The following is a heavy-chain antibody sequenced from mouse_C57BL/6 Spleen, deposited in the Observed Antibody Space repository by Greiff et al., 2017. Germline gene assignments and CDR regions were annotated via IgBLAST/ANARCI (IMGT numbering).Heavy chain of an antibody. J-gene: IGHJ3*01. V-gene: IGHV1-42*01. D-gene: IGHD4-1*01. CDR2: INPSTGGT. Sequence: EVQLQQSGPELVKPGASVKISCKASGYSFTGYYMNWVKQSPEKSLEWIGEINPSTGGTTYNQKFKAKATLTVDKSSSTAYMQLKSLTSEDSAVYYCARATGAFFAYWGQGTLVTVSA. CDR3: ARATGAFFAY. CDR1: GYSFTGYY.